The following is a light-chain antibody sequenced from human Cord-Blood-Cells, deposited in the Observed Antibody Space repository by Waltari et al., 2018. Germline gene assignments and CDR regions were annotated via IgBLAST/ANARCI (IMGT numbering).Light chain of an antibody. CDR2: DVS. J-gene: IGLJ3*02. CDR1: SSDVGGYNY. CDR3: SSYTSSSTE. V-gene: IGLV2-14*03. Sequence: QSALTQPASVSGSPGQSITISCTGTSSDVGGYNYVSWYQQHPGKAPKLMIYDVSNRPSGVSNRCSGCKSGNTASLTISGLQAEDEADYYCSSYTSSSTEFGGGTKLTVL.